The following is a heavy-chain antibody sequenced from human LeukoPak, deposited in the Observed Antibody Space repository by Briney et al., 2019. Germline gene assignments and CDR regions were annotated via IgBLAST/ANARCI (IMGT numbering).Heavy chain of an antibody. D-gene: IGHD3-22*01. CDR3: AGEYYYDSSGYYYYFDY. V-gene: IGHV4-59*01. CDR1: GGSISSYY. Sequence: SETLSLTCTVSGGSISSYYWSWIRQPPGKGLEWIGYIYYSGSTNYNPSLKSRVTISVDTSKNQFSLKLSSVTAADTAVYYCAGEYYYDSSGYYYYFDYWGQGTLVTVSS. CDR2: IYYSGST. J-gene: IGHJ4*02.